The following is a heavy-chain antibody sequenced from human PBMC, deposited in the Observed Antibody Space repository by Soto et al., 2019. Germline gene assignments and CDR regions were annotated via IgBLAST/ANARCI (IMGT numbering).Heavy chain of an antibody. J-gene: IGHJ4*02. CDR1: GFIASNYA. CDR2: ISSDGRST. CDR3: VKDRYIDY. Sequence: LRLSCAASGFIASNYAMSWVRQAPGKGLEYASSISSDGRSTYYADSVKGRFTISRDNSKNTLYLQMNGLRADDTAMYYCVKDRYIDYWGQGTLVTVSS. V-gene: IGHV3-64D*06.